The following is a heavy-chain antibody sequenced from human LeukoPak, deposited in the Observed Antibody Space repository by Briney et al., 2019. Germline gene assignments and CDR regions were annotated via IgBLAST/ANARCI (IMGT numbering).Heavy chain of an antibody. CDR2: IYYSGST. Sequence: NPSETLSLTCTVSGGSISSSNYYWGWIRQPPGKGLEWIGSIYYSGSTNYNPSLKSRVTISVDTSKNQLSLKVNSVTAADTAVYYCVKSNSRYQPWTLDIWGRGTMVTVSS. J-gene: IGHJ3*02. D-gene: IGHD2-2*01. V-gene: IGHV4-39*07. CDR3: VKSNSRYQPWTLDI. CDR1: GGSISSSNYY.